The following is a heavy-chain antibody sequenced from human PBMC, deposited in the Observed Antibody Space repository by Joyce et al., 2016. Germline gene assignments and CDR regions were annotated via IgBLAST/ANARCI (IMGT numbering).Heavy chain of an antibody. J-gene: IGHJ2*01. CDR1: GFIFRSYG. CDR2: IWYDGTNK. V-gene: IGHV3-33*01. D-gene: IGHD6-19*01. CDR3: TRDPGSIAVITYYFDL. Sequence: QVQLVESGGGVVQPGRSLRLSCAASGFIFRSYGMHWVRQAPGKGLEWVAVIWYDGTNKYYADSVKGRFTISRDNSKNTLYLQMNSLRAEDTAVYYCTRDPGSIAVITYYFDLWGRGTLVAVSS.